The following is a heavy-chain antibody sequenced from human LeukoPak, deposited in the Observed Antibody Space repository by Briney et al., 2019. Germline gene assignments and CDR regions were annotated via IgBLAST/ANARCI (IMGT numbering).Heavy chain of an antibody. J-gene: IGHJ4*02. V-gene: IGHV3-7*03. CDR1: GFAFCIYW. D-gene: IGHD3-10*01. Sequence: GGSLRLSCAASGFAFCIYWVTWGRQAPGEGLEWVANIKQDGSEKYYVDSVKGRFTISRDNAKNSLFLQMNSLRAEDTAVYYCAKDSIGYFDYWGQGTLVTVSS. CDR2: IKQDGSEK. CDR3: AKDSIGYFDY.